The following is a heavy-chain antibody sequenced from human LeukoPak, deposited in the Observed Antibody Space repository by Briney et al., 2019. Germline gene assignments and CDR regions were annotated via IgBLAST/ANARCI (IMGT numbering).Heavy chain of an antibody. Sequence: SETLSLTCTVSGGSISSSSYYWGWIRQPPGKGLEWIGEINHSGSTNYNPSLKSRVTISVDTSKNQFSLKLSSVTAADTAVYYCARGDGAYYYDSSGYYPSLYFDYWGQGTLVTVSS. J-gene: IGHJ4*02. V-gene: IGHV4-39*07. CDR1: GGSISSSSYY. CDR3: ARGDGAYYYDSSGYYPSLYFDY. D-gene: IGHD3-22*01. CDR2: INHSGST.